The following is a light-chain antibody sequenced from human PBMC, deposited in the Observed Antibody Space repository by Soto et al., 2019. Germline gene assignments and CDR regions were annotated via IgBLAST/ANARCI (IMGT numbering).Light chain of an antibody. CDR2: DDD. V-gene: IGLV1-51*01. CDR1: SSNIGGNS. Sequence: PGQRVTISCSGSSSNIGGNSVSWYQQLPGTAPKLLIYDDDKRPSGIPDRFSGSKSGTSATLGITGFQTGDEADYYCGSWDSSLSAYVFGAGTKGTVL. CDR3: GSWDSSLSAYV. J-gene: IGLJ1*01.